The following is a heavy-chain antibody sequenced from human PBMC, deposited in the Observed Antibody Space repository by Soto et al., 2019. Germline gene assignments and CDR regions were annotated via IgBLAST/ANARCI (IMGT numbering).Heavy chain of an antibody. Sequence: GDSVKVSCKASGGSFSSYTISWVRQAPGQGLEWMGRIIPILGIANYAQKFQGRVTITADKSTSTAYMELSSLRSEDTAVYYCARLLGPRTTNIDYWGQGPLVTVSS. CDR3: ARLLGPRTTNIDY. D-gene: IGHD4-17*01. V-gene: IGHV1-69*02. J-gene: IGHJ4*02. CDR1: GGSFSSYT. CDR2: IIPILGIA.